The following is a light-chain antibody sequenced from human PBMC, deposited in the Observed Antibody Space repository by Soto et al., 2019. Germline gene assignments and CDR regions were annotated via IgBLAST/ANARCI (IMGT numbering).Light chain of an antibody. J-gene: IGKJ1*01. CDR1: QRVSRY. Sequence: IVLTQSPPPLTLSPEERATLSCRASQRVSRYLAWYQQKPGQAPRLLIYDASHRSTGIPARFSGSGSGTDFALPISSLEPEDFAVYYCQQRSNWPPTFGQGTKVAIK. CDR3: QQRSNWPPT. CDR2: DAS. V-gene: IGKV3-11*01.